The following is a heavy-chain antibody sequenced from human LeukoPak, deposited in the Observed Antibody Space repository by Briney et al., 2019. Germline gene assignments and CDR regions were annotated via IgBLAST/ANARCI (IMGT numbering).Heavy chain of an antibody. CDR2: LYSDGNT. V-gene: IGHV3-53*01. CDR1: GFTVITND. Sequence: GGSLRLSCAASGFTVITNDMTWVRQTPGKGLEWGSGLYSDGNTKYADSVQGRFTISRDNSKNTLYLEMNSLSPDDTAVYYCARGVEPLAANTLAYWGQGTLVTVSS. CDR3: ARGVEPLAANTLAY. D-gene: IGHD1-14*01. J-gene: IGHJ4*02.